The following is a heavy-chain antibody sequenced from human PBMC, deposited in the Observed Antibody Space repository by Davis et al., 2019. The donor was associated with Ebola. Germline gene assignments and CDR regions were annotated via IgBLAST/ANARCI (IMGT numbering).Heavy chain of an antibody. V-gene: IGHV3-23*01. CDR2: IGLQHDT. CDR1: GFTFSAHA. D-gene: IGHD2-21*01. CDR3: ASREVGQHNLF. Sequence: GGSLRLSCTASGFTFSAHAMYWVRQAPGKGLEWVSIIGLQHDTYYPDSVKGRFTISRDNSKNTIYLQMSSLRADDTGMYYCASREVGQHNLFWGQGTLVTVSS. J-gene: IGHJ1*01.